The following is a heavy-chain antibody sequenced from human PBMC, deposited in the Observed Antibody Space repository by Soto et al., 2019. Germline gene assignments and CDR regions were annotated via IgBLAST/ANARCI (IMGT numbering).Heavy chain of an antibody. J-gene: IGHJ5*02. D-gene: IGHD3-3*01. CDR2: INAGNGNT. V-gene: IGHV1-3*01. CDR3: ARDLLEWYNWFDP. Sequence: GASVKVSCKASGYTFTSYAMHWVRQAPGQRLEWMGWINAGNGNTKYSQKFQGRVTITRDTSASTVYMELSSLRSEDTAVYYCARDLLEWYNWFDPWGQGTLVTVSS. CDR1: GYTFTSYA.